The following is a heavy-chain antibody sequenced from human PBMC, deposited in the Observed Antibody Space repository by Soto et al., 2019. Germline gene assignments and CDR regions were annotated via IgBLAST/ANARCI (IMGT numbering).Heavy chain of an antibody. Sequence: SGPTLVNPTQTLTLTCTFSGFSLSTSGMCVSWIRQPPGKALEWLALIDWDDDKYYSTSLKTRLTISKDTSKNQVVLTMTNMDPVDTATYYCARISGHSCIHEFDYWGQGTLVTVSS. J-gene: IGHJ4*02. CDR1: GFSLSTSGMC. D-gene: IGHD2-15*01. CDR2: IDWDDDK. V-gene: IGHV2-70*01. CDR3: ARISGHSCIHEFDY.